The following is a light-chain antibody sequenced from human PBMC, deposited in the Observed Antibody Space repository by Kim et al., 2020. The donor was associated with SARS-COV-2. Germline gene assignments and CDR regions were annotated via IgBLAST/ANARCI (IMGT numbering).Light chain of an antibody. J-gene: IGKJ2*01. V-gene: IGKV3-20*01. CDR1: QSVSSSY. CDR3: QQYGSSPPAYT. CDR2: GAS. Sequence: PGERATLSCRASQSVSSSYLAWYQQKPGQAPRLLIYGASSRATGIPDRFSGSGSGTDFTLTISRLEPEDFAVYYCQQYGSSPPAYTFGQGTKLEI.